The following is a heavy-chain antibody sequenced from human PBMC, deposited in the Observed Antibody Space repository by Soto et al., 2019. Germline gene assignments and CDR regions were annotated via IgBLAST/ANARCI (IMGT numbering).Heavy chain of an antibody. CDR3: ARVLHYYDSSGYNDY. Sequence: SETLSLTCTVSGGSISSGGYYWSWIRQHPGKGLEWIGYIYYSGSTYYNPSLKSRVTISVDTSKNQFSLKLSSVTAADTAVYYCARVLHYYDSSGYNDYWGQGTLVTVS. CDR1: GGSISSGGYY. D-gene: IGHD3-22*01. CDR2: IYYSGST. J-gene: IGHJ4*02. V-gene: IGHV4-31*03.